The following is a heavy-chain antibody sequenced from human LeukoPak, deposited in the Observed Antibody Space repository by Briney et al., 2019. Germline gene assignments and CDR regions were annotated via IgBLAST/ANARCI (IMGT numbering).Heavy chain of an antibody. CDR2: INPSGGST. CDR1: GYTLTSYY. D-gene: IGHD4-17*01. J-gene: IGHJ5*02. CDR3: ARPIHGGDYGDPSENWFDP. Sequence: GASVKVSCKASGYTLTSYYMHWVRQAPGQGLEWMGIINPSGGSTSYAQKFQGRVTMTRDTSTSTVYMELSSLRSDDTAVYYCARPIHGGDYGDPSENWFDPWGQGTLVTVSS. V-gene: IGHV1-46*01.